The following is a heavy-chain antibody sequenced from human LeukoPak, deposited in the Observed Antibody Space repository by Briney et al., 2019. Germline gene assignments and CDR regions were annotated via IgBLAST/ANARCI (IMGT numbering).Heavy chain of an antibody. V-gene: IGHV3-23*01. CDR1: GFTFSTYA. J-gene: IGHJ4*02. Sequence: GGSLRLSCAASGFTFSTYAMSWVRQAPGKGLEWVSATSGSGDTTYYADSVKGRFTISRDNSRNTLYLQINSLRAGDTAVYYCAKVGSPLGPPFDYWGQGTLVTVSS. CDR3: AKVGSPLGPPFDY. CDR2: TSGSGDTT. D-gene: IGHD3-3*02.